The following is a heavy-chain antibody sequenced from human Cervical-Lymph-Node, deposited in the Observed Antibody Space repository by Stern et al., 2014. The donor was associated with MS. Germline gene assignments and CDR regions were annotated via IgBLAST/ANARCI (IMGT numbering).Heavy chain of an antibody. CDR3: ARYAGYCSSTSCYEVNAFDI. CDR2: VNPHSGNT. V-gene: IGHV1-8*01. Sequence: QVQLEESGAEVKKPGASLKVSCTASGYTFTSYDLQWGRQAPGQGLEGMGWVNPHSGNTGYAQKFQGRVTMTRNTSISTAYMELSSLRSEDTAVYYCARYAGYCSSTSCYEVNAFDIWGQGTMVTVSS. D-gene: IGHD2-2*01. J-gene: IGHJ3*02. CDR1: GYTFTSYD.